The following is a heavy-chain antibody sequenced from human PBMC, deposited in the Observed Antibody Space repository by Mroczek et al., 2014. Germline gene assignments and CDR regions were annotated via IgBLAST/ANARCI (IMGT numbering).Heavy chain of an antibody. D-gene: IGHD2-15*01. CDR3: AKDFSCSGGSCYRYYYYGMDV. J-gene: IGHJ6*02. CDR2: ISYDGSNK. CDR1: GFTFSSYG. V-gene: IGHV3-30*18. Sequence: QVQLVQSGGGVVQPGRSLRLSCAASGFTFSSYGMHWVRQAPGKGLEWVAVISYDGSNKYYADSVKGRFTISRDNSKNTLYLQMNSLRAEDTAVYYCAKDFSCSGGSCYRYYYYGMDVWGQGTTVTVSS.